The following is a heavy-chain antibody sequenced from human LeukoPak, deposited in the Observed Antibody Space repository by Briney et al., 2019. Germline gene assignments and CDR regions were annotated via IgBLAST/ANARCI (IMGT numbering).Heavy chain of an antibody. CDR2: IYYSGGT. CDR1: GGSISRYS. J-gene: IGHJ4*02. CDR3: ASQYHDSSGYYFGPIDY. V-gene: IGHV4-59*08. D-gene: IGHD3-22*01. Sequence: TSETLSLTCTVSGGSISRYSWSWIRQPPGKGLEWIGYIYYSGGTNYNPSLKSRVTISVDTSKNQFSLKLSSVTAAETAVYYCASQYHDSSGYYFGPIDYWGQGTLVTVSS.